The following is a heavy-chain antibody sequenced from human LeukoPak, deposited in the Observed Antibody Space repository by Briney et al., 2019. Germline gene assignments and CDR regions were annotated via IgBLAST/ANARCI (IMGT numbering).Heavy chain of an antibody. D-gene: IGHD3-22*01. J-gene: IGHJ4*02. CDR1: GGSISSYY. Sequence: SETLSLTCTVSGGSISSYYWSWIRQPPGKGLEWIGYIYYSGTTNYNPSLKSRVTISVDTSKNQSSLKLSSVTAADTAVYYCARVRIYYDSSGSPYFDYWGQGTLVTVSS. V-gene: IGHV4-59*12. CDR3: ARVRIYYDSSGSPYFDY. CDR2: IYYSGTT.